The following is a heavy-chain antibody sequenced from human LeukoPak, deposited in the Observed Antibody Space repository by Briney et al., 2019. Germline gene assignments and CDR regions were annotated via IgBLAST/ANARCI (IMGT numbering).Heavy chain of an antibody. V-gene: IGHV4-31*03. CDR3: ASGSYYLDFDY. CDR1: VSSISSGGDY. Sequence: PSEILSLTCTVSVSSISSGGDYWSWIRQHPGKGLESIGYIYYSGSTYYNPSLKSRVTISVDTSKNQFSLKLSSVTAADTAVYYCASGSYYLDFDYWGQGTLVTVSS. CDR2: IYYSGST. D-gene: IGHD1-26*01. J-gene: IGHJ4*02.